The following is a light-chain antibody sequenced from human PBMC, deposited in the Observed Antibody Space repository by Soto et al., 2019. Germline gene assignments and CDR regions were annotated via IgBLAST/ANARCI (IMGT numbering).Light chain of an antibody. CDR3: CSYAGTDTYV. Sequence: QSVLTQPRSVSGSPGQSVTISCTGTSSDVGGFNYVSWFQQHPGKAPKLMIFDVTKRPSGVPNRFSGSKSGNTASLTISGLQGEDEADYYCCSYAGTDTYVFGTGTKLTVL. V-gene: IGLV2-11*01. CDR2: DVT. CDR1: SSDVGGFNY. J-gene: IGLJ1*01.